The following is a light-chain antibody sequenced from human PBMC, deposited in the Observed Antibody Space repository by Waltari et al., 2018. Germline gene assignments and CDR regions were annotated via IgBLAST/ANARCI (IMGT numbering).Light chain of an antibody. Sequence: QLVLTQSPSASASLGASVKLTCTLSSGHSTNIIAWLQQQPEKGPRFLMNVKSDGSHNKGVGIPYRFSGPSSGAARYLTITILHSDDEADNSVQTGGHGTWVFGGVTRLTVL. CDR2: VKSDGSH. V-gene: IGLV4-69*01. J-gene: IGLJ3*02. CDR3: QTGGHGTWV. CDR1: SGHSTNI.